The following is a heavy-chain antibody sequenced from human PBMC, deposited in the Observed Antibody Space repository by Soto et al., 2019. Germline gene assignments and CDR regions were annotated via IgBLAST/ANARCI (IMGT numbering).Heavy chain of an antibody. Sequence: EVQLVEPGGGLVQPGGSLRLSCAASGFTFSGYWMTWARQAPGKGLEWVAQIKEDGSEKFYVDSVKGRFTISRDNADNLLYLQLNSLRAEDTAVYFCARDGYCSGGRCYRRNDYWGQGTLVIVSS. V-gene: IGHV3-7*01. CDR3: ARDGYCSGGRCYRRNDY. CDR1: GFTFSGYW. D-gene: IGHD2-15*01. CDR2: IKEDGSEK. J-gene: IGHJ4*02.